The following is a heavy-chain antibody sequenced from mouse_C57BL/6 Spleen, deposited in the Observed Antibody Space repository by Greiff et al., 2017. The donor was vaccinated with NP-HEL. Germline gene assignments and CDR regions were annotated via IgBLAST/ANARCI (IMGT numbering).Heavy chain of an antibody. J-gene: IGHJ2*01. CDR2: INPSSGYT. V-gene: IGHV1-4*01. Sequence: QVQLQQSGAELARPGASVKMSCKASGYTFTSYTMHWVKQRPGQGLEWIGNINPSSGYTKYNQKFKNKATMTADKSSSTAYIQLSNLTSEDSAVYDYASGSGLSFDYWGQGTTLTVSS. CDR3: ASGSGLSFDY. CDR1: GYTFTSYT. D-gene: IGHD3-1*01.